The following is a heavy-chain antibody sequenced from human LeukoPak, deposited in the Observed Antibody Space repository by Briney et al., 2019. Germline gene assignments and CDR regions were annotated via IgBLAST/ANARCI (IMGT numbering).Heavy chain of an antibody. Sequence: PGGSLRLSCAASGFTVSSYWMSWVRQAPGKGLEWVANIKQDGSEKYYVDSVKGRFTISRDKAKNSLYLQMNSLRAEDTAVYYCARYLAYFDYWGQGTLVTVSS. CDR3: ARYLAYFDY. V-gene: IGHV3-7*01. CDR2: IKQDGSEK. D-gene: IGHD2-2*01. J-gene: IGHJ4*02. CDR1: GFTVSSYW.